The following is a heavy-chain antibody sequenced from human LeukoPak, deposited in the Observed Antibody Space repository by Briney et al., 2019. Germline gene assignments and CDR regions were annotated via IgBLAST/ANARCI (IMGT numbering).Heavy chain of an antibody. CDR2: LVGSGYVA. V-gene: IGHV3-21*01. CDR3: ARDPSGSSSWVRFDY. CDR1: GFKFDNYA. J-gene: IGHJ4*02. D-gene: IGHD6-13*01. Sequence: PGGSLRLSCIASGFKFDNYAMHWLRQTPGKRPEWVSTLVGSGYVAYYRDSVKGRFTISRDNAKNSLYLQMNSLRVEDTAVYYCARDPSGSSSWVRFDYWGQGTLVTVSS.